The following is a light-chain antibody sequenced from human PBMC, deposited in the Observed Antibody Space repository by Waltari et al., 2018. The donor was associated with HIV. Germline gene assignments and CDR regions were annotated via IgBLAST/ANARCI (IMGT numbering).Light chain of an antibody. J-gene: IGKJ2*01. CDR2: AAS. Sequence: EIVMTQSPATLSVSPGERATLSSRASQTISSNLAWYQHKPGQSPRLLIYAASTRATGLPARFSASGSGTEFTLTISSLQSEDFAVYYCQHYSHWPLMYNFGQGTKLAIK. CDR3: QHYSHWPLMYN. CDR1: QTISSN. V-gene: IGKV3-15*01.